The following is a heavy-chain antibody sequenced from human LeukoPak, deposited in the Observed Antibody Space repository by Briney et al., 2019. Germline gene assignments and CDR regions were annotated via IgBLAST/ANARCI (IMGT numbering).Heavy chain of an antibody. CDR1: GYTFTSYD. D-gene: IGHD2-2*02. CDR3: ARGIGYCSSTSCYTDY. J-gene: IGHJ4*02. V-gene: IGHV1-8*01. Sequence: GASVKVSCKASGYTFTSYDINWVRQATGQGLEWMGWMNPNSGNTGYAQKFQGRVTMTRDTSISTAYMELGSLRSEDTAVYYCARGIGYCSSTSCYTDYWGQGTLVTVSS. CDR2: MNPNSGNT.